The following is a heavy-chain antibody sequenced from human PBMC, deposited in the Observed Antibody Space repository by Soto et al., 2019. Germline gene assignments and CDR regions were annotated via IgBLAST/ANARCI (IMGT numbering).Heavy chain of an antibody. J-gene: IGHJ4*02. Sequence: ASVKVSCKVSGYTLTELSMHWVRQAPGKGLEWMGGFDPEDGETIYAQKFQGRVTMTEDTSTDTAYMELSSLRSEDTAVYYCATMKRFLGWSVGAEYYFDYWGQGTLVTVSS. D-gene: IGHD3-3*01. CDR3: ATMKRFLGWSVGAEYYFDY. CDR1: GYTLTELS. V-gene: IGHV1-24*01. CDR2: FDPEDGET.